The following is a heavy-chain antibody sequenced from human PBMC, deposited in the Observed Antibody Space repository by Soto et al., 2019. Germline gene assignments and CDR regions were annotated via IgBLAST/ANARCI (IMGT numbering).Heavy chain of an antibody. V-gene: IGHV3-49*03. Sequence: SLRLSCTASGFTFGDYAMSWFRQAPGKGLEWVGFIRSKAYGGTTEYAASVKGRFTISRDDSKSIAYLQMNSLKTEDTAVYYCTRSDDYVWGSYRPPDYWGQGTLVTVSS. CDR1: GFTFGDYA. CDR3: TRSDDYVWGSYRPPDY. D-gene: IGHD3-16*02. CDR2: IRSKAYGGTT. J-gene: IGHJ4*02.